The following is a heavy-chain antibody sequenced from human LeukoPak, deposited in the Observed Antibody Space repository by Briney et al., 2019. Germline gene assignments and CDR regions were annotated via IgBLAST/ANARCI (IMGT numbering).Heavy chain of an antibody. CDR3: AKYGQLWPRDLYYFDY. D-gene: IGHD3-10*01. V-gene: IGHV3-23*01. CDR2: ISGSGGST. CDR1: GFTFSNYA. J-gene: IGHJ4*02. Sequence: PGWSLRLSCAASGFTFSNYAMSWVRQAPGKWLECVLAISGSGGSTYYADSVKGRFTISRDNSKNTLYLQMNSLRAEDTAVYYCAKYGQLWPRDLYYFDYWGQGTLVTVSS.